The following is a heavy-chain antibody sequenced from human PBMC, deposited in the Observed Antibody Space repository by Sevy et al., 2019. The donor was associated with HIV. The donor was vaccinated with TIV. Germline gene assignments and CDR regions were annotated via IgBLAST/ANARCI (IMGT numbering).Heavy chain of an antibody. CDR2: IKTDGSDT. CDR1: GFTFSSYW. V-gene: IGHV3-74*01. D-gene: IGHD4-17*01. Sequence: GGSLRLSCAASGFTFSSYWMHWVRQAPGKGLVWVSRIKTDGSDTSYADSVKGRFTISRDNTKNTLYLQVKSLRTEDTAVYYCARDQHDYAGNLRTGWFDPWGQGTLVTVSS. CDR3: ARDQHDYAGNLRTGWFDP. J-gene: IGHJ5*02.